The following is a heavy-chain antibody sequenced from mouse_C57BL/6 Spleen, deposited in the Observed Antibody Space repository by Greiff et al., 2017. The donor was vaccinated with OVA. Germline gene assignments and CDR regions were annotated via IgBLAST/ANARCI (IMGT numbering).Heavy chain of an antibody. Sequence: DVMLVESGGDLVKPGGSLKLSCAASGFTFSSYGMSWVRQTPDKRLEWVATISSGGSYTYYPDSVKGRFTISRDNAKNTLYLQMSSLKSEDTAMYYCARHRITTGYYAMDYWGQGTSVTVSS. CDR2: ISSGGSYT. CDR1: GFTFSSYG. V-gene: IGHV5-6*02. D-gene: IGHD1-2*01. CDR3: ARHRITTGYYAMDY. J-gene: IGHJ4*01.